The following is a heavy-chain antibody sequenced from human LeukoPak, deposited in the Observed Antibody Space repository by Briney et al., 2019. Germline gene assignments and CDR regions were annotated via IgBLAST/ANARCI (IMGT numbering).Heavy chain of an antibody. CDR2: ISSSSSYI. D-gene: IGHD3-10*01. Sequence: GGSLRLSCAAAGFTFSSYGMHSVRQAPGKGLEWVSSISSSSSYIYYADSVKGRFTISRDNAKNSLYLQMNSLRAEDTAVYYCARAVRSYGSGSYGGFDCWGQGTLVTVSS. CDR3: ARAVRSYGSGSYGGFDC. J-gene: IGHJ4*02. V-gene: IGHV3-21*01. CDR1: GFTFSSYG.